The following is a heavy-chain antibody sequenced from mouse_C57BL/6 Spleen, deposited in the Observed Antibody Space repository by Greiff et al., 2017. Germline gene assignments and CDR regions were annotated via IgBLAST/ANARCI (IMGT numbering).Heavy chain of an antibody. CDR3: ARTIYYGNYRAMDY. V-gene: IGHV1-82*01. J-gene: IGHJ4*01. CDR2: IFPGDGGT. D-gene: IGHD2-1*01. Sequence: VQLQQSGPELVKPAASVYISCTASGYAFSSAWMNWVKRRPGKGHEWIRRIFPGDGGTNYNGKFKGQDTLTADKSSSTAYMQLSSLTSEDSAVYFCARTIYYGNYRAMDYRGQETSVTVSS. CDR1: GYAFSSAW.